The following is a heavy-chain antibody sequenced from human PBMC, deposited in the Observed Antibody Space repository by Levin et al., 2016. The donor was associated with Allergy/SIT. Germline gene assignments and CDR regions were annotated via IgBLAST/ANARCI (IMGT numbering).Heavy chain of an antibody. CDR2: ISSSNSVI. CDR1: GFTFSYYY. Sequence: GGSLRLSCAASGFTFSYYYMSWIRQAPGKGPEWVSYISSSNSVIYYVDSVKGRFTISRDNAKNSLYLQMNSLRVEDTAMYYCARGLDDYGDFRDAFDIWGQGTMVTVSS. V-gene: IGHV3-11*01. D-gene: IGHD4-17*01. CDR3: ARGLDDYGDFRDAFDI. J-gene: IGHJ3*02.